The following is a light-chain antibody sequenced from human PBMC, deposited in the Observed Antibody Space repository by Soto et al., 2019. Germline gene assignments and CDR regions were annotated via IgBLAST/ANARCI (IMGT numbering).Light chain of an antibody. CDR2: SAS. V-gene: IGKV3-20*01. CDR3: QQNGSLPIT. CDR1: QSLSGGY. Sequence: EIVLTQSPGTLSLSPGERATLSCRASQSLSGGYVAWFQQKPGQTPRLLIYSASNRATGIPARFSGSGSGTDFTLTISRLEPEDFVVYYCQQNGSLPITFGQGTRLEIK. J-gene: IGKJ5*01.